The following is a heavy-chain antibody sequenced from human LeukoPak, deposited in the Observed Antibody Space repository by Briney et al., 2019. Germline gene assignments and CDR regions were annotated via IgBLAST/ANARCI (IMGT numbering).Heavy chain of an antibody. V-gene: IGHV4-59*01. D-gene: IGHD2-15*01. Sequence: PSETLSLTCTVSGGSISSYYWSWIRQPPGKGLEWIGYIYYSGSTNYNASLTNRVTISVDTSKNQFSLKLSSVTAADTAVYYCAREVGYCSGGSCYSYFDYWGQGTLVTVPS. CDR3: AREVGYCSGGSCYSYFDY. CDR1: GGSISSYY. J-gene: IGHJ4*02. CDR2: IYYSGST.